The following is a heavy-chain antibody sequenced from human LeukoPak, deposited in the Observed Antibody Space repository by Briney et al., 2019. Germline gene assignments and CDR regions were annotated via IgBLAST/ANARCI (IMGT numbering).Heavy chain of an antibody. CDR2: ISSSRGYI. CDR1: GFTFSTYS. V-gene: IGHV3-21*01. Sequence: GGSLRLSCAASGFTFSTYSMNWVRQAPGKGLEWVSSISSSRGYIYYADSVKGRFTISRDNAKNSLYLQMNSLRAEDTAVYYCARGNSVAGTDISYWGQGTLVTVSS. J-gene: IGHJ4*02. D-gene: IGHD6-19*01. CDR3: ARGNSVAGTDISY.